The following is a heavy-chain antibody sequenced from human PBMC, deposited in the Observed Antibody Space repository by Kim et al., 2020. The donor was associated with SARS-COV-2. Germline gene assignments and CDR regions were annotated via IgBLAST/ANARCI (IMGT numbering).Heavy chain of an antibody. D-gene: IGHD1-1*01. V-gene: IGHV3-23*01. Sequence: SVKGRFAISRDNSKKTLYLQMNSLGAEDTALYYCAKGESNNWFFFDYWGQGTLVTVSS. CDR3: AKGESNNWFFFDY. J-gene: IGHJ4*02.